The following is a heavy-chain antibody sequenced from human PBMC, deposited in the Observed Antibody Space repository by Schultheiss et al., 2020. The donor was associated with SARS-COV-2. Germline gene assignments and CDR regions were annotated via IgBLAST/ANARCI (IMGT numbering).Heavy chain of an antibody. CDR2: MNPNSGNT. Sequence: ASVKVSCKASGGTFSSYAISWVRQATGQGLEWMGWMNPNSGNTGYAQKFQGRVTMTTDTSASTAYMELSSLRSEDTAVYYCAREGGTHYYDSSGYYYGYFQHWGQGTLVTVSS. CDR3: AREGGTHYYDSSGYYYGYFQH. J-gene: IGHJ1*01. D-gene: IGHD3-22*01. V-gene: IGHV1-8*02. CDR1: GGTFSSYA.